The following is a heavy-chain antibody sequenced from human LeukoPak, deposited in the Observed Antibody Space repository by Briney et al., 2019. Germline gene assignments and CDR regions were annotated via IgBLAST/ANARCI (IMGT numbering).Heavy chain of an antibody. Sequence: GGSLRLSCAASGFTFSSYWMSWVRQAPGKGLEWVSAISGSGGSTYYADSVKGRFTISRDNSKNTLYLQMNSLRAEDTAVYYCAKTGYYDILTGPNDAFDIWGQGTMVTVSS. V-gene: IGHV3-23*01. J-gene: IGHJ3*02. CDR1: GFTFSSYW. CDR3: AKTGYYDILTGPNDAFDI. D-gene: IGHD3-9*01. CDR2: ISGSGGST.